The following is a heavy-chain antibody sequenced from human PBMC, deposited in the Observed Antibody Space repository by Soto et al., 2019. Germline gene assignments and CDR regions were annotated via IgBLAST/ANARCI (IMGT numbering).Heavy chain of an antibody. V-gene: IGHV4-34*01. Sequence: PSETLSLTCAASGESFSDFYWSWIRQPPGKGLEWIGEINHSGHTSHNPSLKSRVTISVDTSKNQFSLKLSSVTAADTAVYYCARGLRYYGSGSHYGLDVWGQGTTVTVSS. CDR1: GESFSDFY. CDR3: ARGLRYYGSGSHYGLDV. D-gene: IGHD3-10*01. CDR2: INHSGHT. J-gene: IGHJ6*02.